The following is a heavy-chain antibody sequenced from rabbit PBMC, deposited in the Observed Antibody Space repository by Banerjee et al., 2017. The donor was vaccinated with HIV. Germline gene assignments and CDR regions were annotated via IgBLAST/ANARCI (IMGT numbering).Heavy chain of an antibody. J-gene: IGHJ6*01. CDR2: IEAGSSGFT. V-gene: IGHV1S45*01. CDR1: GFSFSVSSY. D-gene: IGHD1-1*01. CDR3: ARDTSSSFSSYGMDL. Sequence: QEQLVESGGGLVQPEGSLTLTCTASGFSFSVSSYMCWVRQAPGKGLEWIACIEAGSSGFTYFANWAKGRFTISMTSSTTVTLQMTSLTAADTATYFCARDTSSSFSSYGMDLRGQGTLVTVS.